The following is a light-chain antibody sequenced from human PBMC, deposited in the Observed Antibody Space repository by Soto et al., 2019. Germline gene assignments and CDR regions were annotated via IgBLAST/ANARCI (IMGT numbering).Light chain of an antibody. CDR2: DNN. CDR1: SSNIGNRY. J-gene: IGLJ2*01. V-gene: IGLV1-51*01. CDR3: GTWDTSLGAVV. Sequence: QSVLTQPPSVSAAPGQTVTISCSGSSSNIGNRYVSWYQQVTGTAPKLLIYDNNQRPSGIPDRFSGSKSGTSATLDISGLQTGDEADYYCGTWDTSLGAVVFGGGTKLTVL.